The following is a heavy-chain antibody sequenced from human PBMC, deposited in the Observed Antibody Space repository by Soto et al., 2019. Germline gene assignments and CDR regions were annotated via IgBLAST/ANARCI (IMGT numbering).Heavy chain of an antibody. J-gene: IGHJ4*02. CDR2: INSDGSST. D-gene: IGHD2-2*02. CDR1: GFTFSSYW. CDR3: AREKTVVVVPAAIWGRDYFDY. Sequence: EVQLVESGGGLVQPGGSLRLSCAASGFTFSSYWMHWVRQAPGKGLVWVSRINSDGSSTSYADSVKGRFTISRDNAKNTLYLQMNSLRAEDTAVYYCAREKTVVVVPAAIWGRDYFDYWGQGTLVTVSS. V-gene: IGHV3-74*01.